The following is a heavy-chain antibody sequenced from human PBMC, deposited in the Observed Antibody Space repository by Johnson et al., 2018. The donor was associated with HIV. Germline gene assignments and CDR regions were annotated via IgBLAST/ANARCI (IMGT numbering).Heavy chain of an antibody. CDR2: INWNGGST. Sequence: VQLVESGGSVVRPGGSLRLSCAASGFTFDNFAMSWVRQAPGKGLEWVSGINWNGGSTSYADSVKGRFTISRDNAKTSLYLQMNSLRAEDTALYYCARDPSTAAADSKDAFDIWGQGTMVTVSS. V-gene: IGHV3-20*04. CDR1: GFTFDNFA. CDR3: ARDPSTAAADSKDAFDI. D-gene: IGHD6-13*01. J-gene: IGHJ3*02.